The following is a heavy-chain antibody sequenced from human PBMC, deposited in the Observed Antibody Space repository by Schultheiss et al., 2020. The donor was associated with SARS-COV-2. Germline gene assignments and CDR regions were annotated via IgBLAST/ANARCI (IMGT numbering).Heavy chain of an antibody. CDR3: ARTTDGNNLGHFDY. V-gene: IGHV4-34*09. Sequence: SETLSLTCAVYGGSFGGYYWSWIRQPPGKGLEWIGYIYYSGSTYYNPSLKSRVIISVDTSKSHFSLRLSSVTAADTAVYYCARTTDGNNLGHFDYWGQGTLVTVSS. CDR2: IYYSGST. J-gene: IGHJ4*02. D-gene: IGHD5-24*01. CDR1: GGSFGGYY.